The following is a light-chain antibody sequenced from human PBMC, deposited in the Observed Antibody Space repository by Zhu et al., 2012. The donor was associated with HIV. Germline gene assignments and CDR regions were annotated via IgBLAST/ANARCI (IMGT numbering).Light chain of an antibody. Sequence: DVQLTQSPSFLSASVGDRVTITCRASESISRYLAWYQQKPGKAPKLLIYDASTLQSGVPSIFSGSGSGTEFTLTISSLQPEDFAIYYCQQLNTYPLFTFGPGTKVDIK. CDR1: ESISRY. J-gene: IGKJ3*01. CDR3: QQLNTYPLFT. CDR2: DAS. V-gene: IGKV1-9*01.